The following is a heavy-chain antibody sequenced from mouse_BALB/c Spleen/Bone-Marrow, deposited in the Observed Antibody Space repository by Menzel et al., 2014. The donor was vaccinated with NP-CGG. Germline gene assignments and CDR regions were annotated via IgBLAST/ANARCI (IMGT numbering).Heavy chain of an antibody. CDR3: ARSGDYGSSLAY. J-gene: IGHJ3*01. Sequence: VQLQQSGAELVKPGASVKLSCTASGFNIKDTYMHRVKQRPEQGLEWIGRIDPANGNTKYDPKFQGKATITADTSSNTAYLQLSSLTSEDTAVYYCARSGDYGSSLAYWGQGTLVTVSA. D-gene: IGHD1-1*01. CDR2: IDPANGNT. CDR1: GFNIKDTY. V-gene: IGHV14-3*02.